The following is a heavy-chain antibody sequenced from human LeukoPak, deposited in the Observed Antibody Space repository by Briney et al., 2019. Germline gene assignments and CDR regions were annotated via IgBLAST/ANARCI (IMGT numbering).Heavy chain of an antibody. CDR2: IKSKIDGGTT. D-gene: IGHD2-21*02. J-gene: IGHJ4*02. CDR1: GFTFSHAW. Sequence: PGGSLRLSCAASGFTFSHAWMSWVRQVPGKGLEWVGRIKSKIDGGTTDYAAPVKGRFTISREDSKNTLYLQMNSLETEDTAVYYCTIVRGYCGGDCYSWGQGTLVTVSS. V-gene: IGHV3-15*01. CDR3: TIVRGYCGGDCYS.